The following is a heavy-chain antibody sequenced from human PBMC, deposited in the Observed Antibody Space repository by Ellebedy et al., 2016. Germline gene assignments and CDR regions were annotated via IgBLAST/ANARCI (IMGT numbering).Heavy chain of an antibody. V-gene: IGHV4-59*01. J-gene: IGHJ4*02. Sequence: SETLSLTCTVSGGSISSYYWSWIRQPPGKGLEWIGYIYYSGSTNYNPSLKSRVTISVDTSKNQFSLKLSSVTAADTAVYYCARGEYSSSSVGRAIDYWGQGTLVTVSS. CDR1: GGSISSYY. CDR2: IYYSGST. CDR3: ARGEYSSSSVGRAIDY. D-gene: IGHD6-6*01.